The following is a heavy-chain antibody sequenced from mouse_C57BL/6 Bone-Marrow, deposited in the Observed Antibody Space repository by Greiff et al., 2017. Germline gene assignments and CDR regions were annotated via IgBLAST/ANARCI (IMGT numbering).Heavy chain of an antibody. V-gene: IGHV1-63*01. Sequence: VQLQQSGAELVRPGTSVKMSCKASGYTFTNYWIGWAKQRPGHGLEWIGDLYPGGGYTNYNEKFKGKATLTADKSSSTAYMQFSSLTSEDSAIYYCARTLAYDGSSYWYCDVWGTGTTVTVSS. J-gene: IGHJ1*03. D-gene: IGHD1-1*01. CDR1: GYTFTNYW. CDR3: ARTLAYDGSSYWYCDV. CDR2: LYPGGGYT.